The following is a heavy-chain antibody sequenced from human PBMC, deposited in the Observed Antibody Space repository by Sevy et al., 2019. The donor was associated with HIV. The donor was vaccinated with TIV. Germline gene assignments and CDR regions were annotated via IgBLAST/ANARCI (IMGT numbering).Heavy chain of an antibody. CDR2: ISYDGSNK. CDR1: GLTFSSYG. Sequence: GGSLRLSCAASGLTFSSYGMHWVRQAPGKGLEWVAVISYDGSNKYYADSVKGRFTISRDNSKNTLYLQMNSLRAEDTAVYYCAKGGRVPRGDPRGDPFDYWGQGTLVTVSS. D-gene: IGHD2-21*02. J-gene: IGHJ4*02. CDR3: AKGGRVPRGDPRGDPFDY. V-gene: IGHV3-30*18.